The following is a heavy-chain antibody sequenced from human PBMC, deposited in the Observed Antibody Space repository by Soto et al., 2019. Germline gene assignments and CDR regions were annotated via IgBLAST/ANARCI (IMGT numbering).Heavy chain of an antibody. D-gene: IGHD1-26*01. CDR3: ARERKWEPLPS. CDR2: INGNTGHT. Sequence: QVQLVQSGAEVREPGASVKVSCKTSGYTFSRYGITWVRQAPGQGLEWMGWINGNTGHTMYAMNLEDRLTISTDTSTSTAYMEWRRLNSDDTAVYYCARERKWEPLPSWGQGTLVTVSS. J-gene: IGHJ5*02. V-gene: IGHV1-18*01. CDR1: GYTFSRYG.